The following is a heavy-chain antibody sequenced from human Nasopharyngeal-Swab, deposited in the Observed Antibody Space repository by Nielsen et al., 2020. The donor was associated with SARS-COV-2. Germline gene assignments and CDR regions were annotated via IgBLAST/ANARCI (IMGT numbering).Heavy chain of an antibody. J-gene: IGHJ6*02. CDR2: IWYDGSNK. D-gene: IGHD3-22*01. Sequence: VRQAPGKGLEWVAVIWYDGSNKYYADSVKGRFTISRDNSKNTLYLQMNSLRAEDTAVYYCARMGTYYYDPLYGMDVWGQGTTVTVSS. V-gene: IGHV3-33*01. CDR3: ARMGTYYYDPLYGMDV.